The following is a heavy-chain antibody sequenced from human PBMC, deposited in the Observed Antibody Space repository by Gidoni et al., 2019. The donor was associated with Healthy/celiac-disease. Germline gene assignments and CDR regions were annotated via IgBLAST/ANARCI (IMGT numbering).Heavy chain of an antibody. CDR1: GFTFSSYG. J-gene: IGHJ4*02. Sequence: QVQLVESGGGVVQPGRSLRLSCAASGFTFSSYGKHWVRQAPGKGLEWVAVISYDGSNKYYADSVKGRFTISRDNSKNTLYLQMNSLRAEDTAVYYCAKEGLAYYYDSSGYYYAGYFDYWGQGTLVTVSS. V-gene: IGHV3-30*18. CDR2: ISYDGSNK. D-gene: IGHD3-22*01. CDR3: AKEGLAYYYDSSGYYYAGYFDY.